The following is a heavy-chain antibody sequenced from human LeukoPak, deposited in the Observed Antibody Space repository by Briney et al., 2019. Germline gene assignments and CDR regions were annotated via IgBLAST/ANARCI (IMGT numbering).Heavy chain of an antibody. CDR1: GCTFSSYA. CDR2: IIPIFGTA. CDR3: ARGIVGATPLDY. J-gene: IGHJ4*02. V-gene: IGHV1-69*05. D-gene: IGHD1-26*01. Sequence: SVKVSCKASGCTFSSYAISWVRQAPGQGLEWMGGIIPIFGTANYAQKFQGRVTITTDESTSTAYMELSSLRSEDTAVYYCARGIVGATPLDYWGQGTLVTVSS.